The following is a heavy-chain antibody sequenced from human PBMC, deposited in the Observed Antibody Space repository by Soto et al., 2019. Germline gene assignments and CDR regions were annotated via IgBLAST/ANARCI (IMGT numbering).Heavy chain of an antibody. D-gene: IGHD6-6*01. CDR1: GFTFSSYA. Sequence: GGSLRLSCAASGFTFSSYAMSWVRQAPGKGLEWVSAISGSGGSTYYADSVKGRFTISRDNSKNTLYLQMNSLRAEDTAVYYCARSIAARQGYWAVYYYYYMDVWGKGTTVTVSS. J-gene: IGHJ6*03. CDR3: ARSIAARQGYWAVYYYYYMDV. CDR2: ISGSGGST. V-gene: IGHV3-23*01.